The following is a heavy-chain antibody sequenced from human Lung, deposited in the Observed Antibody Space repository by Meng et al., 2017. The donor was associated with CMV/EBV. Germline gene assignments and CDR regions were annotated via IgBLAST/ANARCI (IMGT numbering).Heavy chain of an antibody. CDR2: IPHRGSS. CDR3: LRRSGGSV. D-gene: IGHD3-10*01. J-gene: IGHJ1*01. CDR1: GDSITNHNW. Sequence: QVQLRASGPALLTPPETLSLTCPVSGDSITNHNWWAWVRQPPGKGLEWIGEIPHRGSSAYNSSLKSRVSMSIDKSKNQFSLKLTSVTAADTAVYHCLRRSGGSVWGQGTLVTVSS. V-gene: IGHV4-4*03.